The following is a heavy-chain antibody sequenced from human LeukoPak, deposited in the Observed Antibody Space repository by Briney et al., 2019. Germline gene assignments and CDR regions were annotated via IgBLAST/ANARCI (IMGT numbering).Heavy chain of an antibody. J-gene: IGHJ4*02. Sequence: GGSLRLSCAASGFTFSDYYMSWIRQAPGKGLEWVSYISSSGDTIYYADSVKGRFTISRDNAKNSLYLQMNSLRAEDTAVYYCARRVSSGWYYFDYWGQGTLVTVSS. CDR2: ISSSGDTI. CDR1: GFTFSDYY. V-gene: IGHV3-11*04. CDR3: ARRVSSGWYYFDY. D-gene: IGHD6-19*01.